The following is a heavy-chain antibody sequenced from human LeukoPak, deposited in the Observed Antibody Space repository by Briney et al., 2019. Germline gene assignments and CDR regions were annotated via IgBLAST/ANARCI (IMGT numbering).Heavy chain of an antibody. Sequence: SETLSLTCTVSGDSINSHYWSWIRQPPGKGLEWIGYIYYSGITYYNPSLRSRVTISVDTSKKQFSLKLSSVTAADTAVYYCARLPYYYYAMDVWGQGTTVTVSS. CDR2: IYYSGIT. CDR1: GDSINSHY. V-gene: IGHV4-59*11. CDR3: ARLPYYYYAMDV. J-gene: IGHJ6*02.